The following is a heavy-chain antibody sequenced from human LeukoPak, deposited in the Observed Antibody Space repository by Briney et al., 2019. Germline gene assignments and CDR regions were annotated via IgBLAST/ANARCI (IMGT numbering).Heavy chain of an antibody. CDR2: ISYDGSNE. J-gene: IGHJ6*02. CDR3: ARQNGDSKYYYYYGMDV. D-gene: IGHD3-10*01. Sequence: GGSLRLSCAASGFTFSTYGMHWVRQAPGKGLEWVSLISYDGSNEAYADSVKGRFTISRDNSKGTLSLQMNSLRAEDTAVYFCARQNGDSKYYYYYGMDVWGQGTTVTVSS. CDR1: GFTFSTYG. V-gene: IGHV3-30*03.